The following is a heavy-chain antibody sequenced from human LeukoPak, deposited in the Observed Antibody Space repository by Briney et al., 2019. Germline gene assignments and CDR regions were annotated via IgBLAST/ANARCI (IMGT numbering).Heavy chain of an antibody. CDR3: ARDYFSRAALLGYFDL. CDR1: GFTFSSYA. V-gene: IGHV3-30-3*01. Sequence: GGSLRLSCAASGFTFSSYAMHWVRKAPGKGLEWVAVISYDGSNKYYADSVKGRFTISRDNSKNTLYLQMNSLRAEDTAVYFCARDYFSRAALLGYFDLWGRGTRVTVSS. J-gene: IGHJ2*01. D-gene: IGHD2-15*01. CDR2: ISYDGSNK.